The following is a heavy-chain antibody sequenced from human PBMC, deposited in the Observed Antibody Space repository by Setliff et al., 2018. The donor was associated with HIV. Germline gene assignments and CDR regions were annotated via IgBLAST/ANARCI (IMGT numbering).Heavy chain of an antibody. J-gene: IGHJ3*02. D-gene: IGHD4-17*01. CDR3: ARRFLTTVVTLAFDI. CDR1: GGSISSSSYY. V-gene: IGHV4-39*01. CDR2: VYYSGHT. Sequence: PSETLSLTCTVSGGSISSSSYYWGWIRQPPGKGLEWIGSVYYSGHTYYNSSLESRLTMSVDTSKNQFSLKLSSVTAADTAMYYCARRFLTTVVTLAFDIWGQGTMVTVSS.